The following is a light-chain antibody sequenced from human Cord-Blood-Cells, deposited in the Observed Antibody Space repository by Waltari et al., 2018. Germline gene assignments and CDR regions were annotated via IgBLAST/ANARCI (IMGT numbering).Light chain of an antibody. J-gene: IGKJ4*01. CDR2: DAS. Sequence: EIVLTQSPATLYLSPGERATLSCRNSQSVSSYLAWYQQNTGQAPRLLIYDASNRATGIPARFSGSGSGTDFTLTISSLEPEDFSVYYCQQRSNWPPLTFGGGTKVEIK. CDR3: QQRSNWPPLT. CDR1: QSVSSY. V-gene: IGKV3-11*01.